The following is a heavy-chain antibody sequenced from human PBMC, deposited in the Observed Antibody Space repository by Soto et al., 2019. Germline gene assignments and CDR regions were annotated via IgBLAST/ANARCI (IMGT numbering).Heavy chain of an antibody. J-gene: IGHJ4*02. CDR2: INSDGSST. Sequence: EVQLVESGGGLVQPGGSLRLSCAASGFTFSSYWMHWVRQAPGKGLVWVSRINSDGSSTSYADSVKGRFTISRDNAKNRLYLQMNSLRAEDTAVYYCARDRPREVATSTLVYWGQGTLVTVSS. D-gene: IGHD5-12*01. CDR3: ARDRPREVATSTLVY. CDR1: GFTFSSYW. V-gene: IGHV3-74*01.